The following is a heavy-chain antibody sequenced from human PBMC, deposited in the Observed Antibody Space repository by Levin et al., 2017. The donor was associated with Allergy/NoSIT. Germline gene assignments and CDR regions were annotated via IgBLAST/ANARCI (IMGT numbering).Heavy chain of an antibody. D-gene: IGHD3-16*01. CDR3: AKDGGFARSPAYYYYYGMDV. CDR2: ISGSGGST. Sequence: HPGGSLRLSCAASGFTFSSYAMSWVRQAPGKGLEWVSAISGSGGSTYYADSVKGRFTISRDNSKNTLYLQMNSLRAEDTAVYYCAKDGGFARSPAYYYYYGMDVWGQGTTVTVSS. J-gene: IGHJ6*02. V-gene: IGHV3-23*01. CDR1: GFTFSSYA.